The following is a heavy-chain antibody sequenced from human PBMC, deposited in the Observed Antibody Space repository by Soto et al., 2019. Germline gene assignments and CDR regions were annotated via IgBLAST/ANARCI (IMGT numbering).Heavy chain of an antibody. CDR1: GFTFSSYA. Sequence: HPGGSLRLSCAASGFTFSSYAMSWVRQAPGKGLEWVSAISGSGGSTYYADSVKGRFTISRDNSKNTLYLQMNSLRAEDTAVYYCAKPTKNWNYGGSLDYWGQGTLVTVSS. D-gene: IGHD1-7*01. CDR2: ISGSGGST. V-gene: IGHV3-23*01. J-gene: IGHJ4*02. CDR3: AKPTKNWNYGGSLDY.